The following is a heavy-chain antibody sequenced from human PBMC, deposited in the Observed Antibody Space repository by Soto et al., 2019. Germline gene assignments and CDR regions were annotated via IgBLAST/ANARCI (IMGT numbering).Heavy chain of an antibody. V-gene: IGHV3-33*01. J-gene: IGHJ6*01. CDR2: IYYDGSNE. D-gene: IGHD1-1*01. CDR3: ARWWDDEEWVETMDV. Sequence: QVQLVESGGAVVQPGRSLRLACETSGFIFSDYGMHWVRQVPGKGLECVAVIYYDGSNEHYSDSVRGRFTISRDNSKNILYMQMNSLRAEDTAIYYCARWWDDEEWVETMDVWAQGTTVNVSA. CDR1: GFIFSDYG.